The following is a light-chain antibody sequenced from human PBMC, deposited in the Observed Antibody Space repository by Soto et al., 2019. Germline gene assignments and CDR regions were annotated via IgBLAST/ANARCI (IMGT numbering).Light chain of an antibody. CDR2: KAS. V-gene: IGKV1-5*03. CDR3: QQYKSYYT. CDR1: QTISDW. J-gene: IGKJ2*01. Sequence: DIQMTQSPSTLSVSVGDRVTITCRASQTISDWLAWYQQKAGKAPNLLIYKASNLASGVPSRFSGSGSGTEFTLTISSLQPDDFATYYCQQYKSYYTFGQGTKLEI.